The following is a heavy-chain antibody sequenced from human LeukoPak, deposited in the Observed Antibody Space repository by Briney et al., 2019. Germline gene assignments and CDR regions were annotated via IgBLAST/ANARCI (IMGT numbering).Heavy chain of an antibody. Sequence: PSETLSLTCAISGGSFDGYSWSWIRQSPGEGLEWIGEINLGGSTNYNPSLKSRVTMTIDTSKREVSLKLTSVTAADTSIYFCATSTKVVRPDSWDSWGQGTMVSVSS. J-gene: IGHJ4*02. CDR2: INLGGST. D-gene: IGHD4-11*01. V-gene: IGHV4-34*01. CDR3: ATSTKVVRPDSWDS. CDR1: GGSFDGYS.